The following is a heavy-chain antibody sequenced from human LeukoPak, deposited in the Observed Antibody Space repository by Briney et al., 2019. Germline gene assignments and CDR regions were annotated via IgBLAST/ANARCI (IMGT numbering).Heavy chain of an antibody. J-gene: IGHJ4*02. CDR2: INSGGST. CDR1: GFTLSSNY. Sequence: PGGSLRLSCAAFGFTLSSNYMSWVRQAPGKGLEWVSVINSGGSTYYADFVKGRFTISRDNSKNTLYLQMNSLRAEDTAVYYCARDPHRSYWGRGTLVTVSS. D-gene: IGHD3-16*02. CDR3: ARDPHRSY. V-gene: IGHV3-53*01.